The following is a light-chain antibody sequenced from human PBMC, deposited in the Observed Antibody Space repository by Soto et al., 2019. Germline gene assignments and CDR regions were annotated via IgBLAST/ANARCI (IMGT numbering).Light chain of an antibody. CDR3: MQAIQTPKT. CDR1: QSLLHSNGYNY. Sequence: DIGMTQSPLSLPVTPGEPASISCRSSQSLLHSNGYNYLDWYLQKPGQSPQLLIYLGSNRASGVPDRFSGSGSGTDFTLKISRVEAEDVGVYYCMQAIQTPKTFGQGTKVEIK. CDR2: LGS. V-gene: IGKV2-28*01. J-gene: IGKJ1*01.